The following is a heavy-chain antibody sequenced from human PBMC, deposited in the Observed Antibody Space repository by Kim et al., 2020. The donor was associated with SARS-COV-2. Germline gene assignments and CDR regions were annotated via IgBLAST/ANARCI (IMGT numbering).Heavy chain of an antibody. D-gene: IGHD3-22*01. V-gene: IGHV3-53*01. Sequence: GGSLRLSCAASGFTVSSNYMSWVRQAPGKGLEWVSVIYSGGSTYYADSVKGRFTISRDNSKNTLYLQMNSLRAEDTAVYYCARDFYSSGYYYYYYGMDVWGRGTTVTVSS. CDR3: ARDFYSSGYYYYYYGMDV. CDR1: GFTVSSNY. J-gene: IGHJ6*02. CDR2: IYSGGST.